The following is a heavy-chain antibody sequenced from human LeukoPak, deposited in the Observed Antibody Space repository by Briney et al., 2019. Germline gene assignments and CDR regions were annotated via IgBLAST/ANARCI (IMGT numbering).Heavy chain of an antibody. CDR3: ARDYSRLDY. V-gene: IGHV4-39*07. Sequence: PSETLSLTCSVSGDSITSSSYYWAWIRQPPEKGLEWIGSIYYTGNTYYNPSLKSRVTISVDTSKNQFSLKLSSVTAADTAVYYCARDYSRLDYWGQGTLVTVSS. D-gene: IGHD6-13*01. CDR1: GDSITSSSYY. J-gene: IGHJ4*02. CDR2: IYYTGNT.